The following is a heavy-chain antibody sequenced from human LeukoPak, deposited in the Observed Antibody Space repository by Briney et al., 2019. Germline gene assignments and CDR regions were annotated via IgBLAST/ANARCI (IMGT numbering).Heavy chain of an antibody. CDR3: ARDYYDSSGYYYFDY. V-gene: IGHV3-9*01. CDR1: GFTFSTYG. J-gene: IGHJ4*02. Sequence: PGTSLRLSCAASGFTFSTYGMHWVRQAPGKGLEWVSGISWNSGSIGYADSVKGRFTISRDNAKNSLYLQMNSLRAEDTAVYYCARDYYDSSGYYYFDYWGQGTLVTVSS. D-gene: IGHD3-22*01. CDR2: ISWNSGSI.